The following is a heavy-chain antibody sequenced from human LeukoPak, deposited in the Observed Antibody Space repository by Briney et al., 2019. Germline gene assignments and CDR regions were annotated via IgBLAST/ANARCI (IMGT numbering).Heavy chain of an antibody. CDR1: GGSISSSSYY. CDR3: ARLLYYYGSGSYGAGDY. CDR2: IYYSGST. V-gene: IGHV4-39*01. D-gene: IGHD3-10*01. J-gene: IGHJ4*02. Sequence: SETLSLTCTVSGGSISSSSYYWGWLRQPPGKGLEWIGSIYYSGSTYYNPSLKSRVTISADTSKNQFSLKLSSVTAADTAVYYCARLLYYYGSGSYGAGDYWGQGTLVTVSS.